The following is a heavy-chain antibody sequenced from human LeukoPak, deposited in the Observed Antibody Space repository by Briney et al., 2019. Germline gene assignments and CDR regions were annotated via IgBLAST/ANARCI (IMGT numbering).Heavy chain of an antibody. D-gene: IGHD3-10*01. Sequence: GGSLRLSCAASGFSFSNYWMSWVRQAPGKGPEWVANIKKDGSVKYYVDSVKGRFTISRDNAKNPLYLQMNSLRAEDAAVYYCTRDSQDSGTYSNDYWGQGTLVTVSS. J-gene: IGHJ4*02. CDR2: IKKDGSVK. CDR3: TRDSQDSGTYSNDY. CDR1: GFSFSNYW. V-gene: IGHV3-7*01.